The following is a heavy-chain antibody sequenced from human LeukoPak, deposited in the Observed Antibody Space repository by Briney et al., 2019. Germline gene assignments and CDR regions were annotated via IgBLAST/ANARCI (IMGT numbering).Heavy chain of an antibody. V-gene: IGHV1-2*04. J-gene: IGHJ3*02. Sequence: GASVMFRCTASGYTFTGHYKHWLRQAPGQGLEWLGWVNPNSGGTNYAQKFQGWVTMTRDTSISTAYMELSRLRSDDTAVYYCARDVTGGNAFDIWGQGTMVTVSS. CDR1: GYTFTGHY. CDR2: VNPNSGGT. CDR3: ARDVTGGNAFDI. D-gene: IGHD2-8*02.